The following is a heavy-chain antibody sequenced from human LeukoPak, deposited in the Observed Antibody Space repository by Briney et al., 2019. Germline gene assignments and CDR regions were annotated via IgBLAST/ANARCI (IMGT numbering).Heavy chain of an antibody. V-gene: IGHV3-48*03. CDR3: ARDHYYDSSGYYKV. CDR2: ISSSGSTI. Sequence: GGSLRLSCAASGFTFSSYEMNWVRQAPGKGLEWVSYISSSGSTIYYADSVKDRFTISRDNAKNSLYLQMNSLRAEDTAVYYCARDHYYDSSGYYKVWGQGTLVTVSS. J-gene: IGHJ4*02. D-gene: IGHD3-22*01. CDR1: GFTFSSYE.